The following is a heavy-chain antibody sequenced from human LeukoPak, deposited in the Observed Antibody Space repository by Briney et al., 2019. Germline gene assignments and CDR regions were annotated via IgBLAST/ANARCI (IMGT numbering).Heavy chain of an antibody. J-gene: IGHJ3*02. V-gene: IGHV3-23*01. D-gene: IGHD1-26*01. Sequence: PGGTLRLSCAASGFTFSNYALSWVRQPPGKGLEWVSAFSASGGSTFYAASVKGRFTISRDNSKNTLYLQMDSLRAEDTAVYYCARGGDIVGTSRSAFDIWGQGTMVTVSS. CDR3: ARGGDIVGTSRSAFDI. CDR2: FSASGGST. CDR1: GFTFSNYA.